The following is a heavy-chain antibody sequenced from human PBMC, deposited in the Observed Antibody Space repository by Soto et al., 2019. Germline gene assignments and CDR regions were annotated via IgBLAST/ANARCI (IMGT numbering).Heavy chain of an antibody. J-gene: IGHJ4*02. CDR3: AKQPSTAFVGY. CDR1: GFTFSSYA. D-gene: IGHD1-1*01. V-gene: IGHV3-23*01. CDR2: ISGSGGST. Sequence: GGSLRLSCAASGFTFSSYAMGWVRQAPGKGLEWVSTISGSGGSTFYADSVKGRFTISRDNSKNTLYLQMNSLRAEDTAVYYCAKQPSTAFVGYWGQGTLVTVSS.